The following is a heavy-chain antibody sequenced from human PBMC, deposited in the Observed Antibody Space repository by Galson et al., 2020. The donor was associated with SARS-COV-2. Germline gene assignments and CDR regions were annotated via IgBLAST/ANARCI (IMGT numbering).Heavy chain of an antibody. CDR2: IYYTGNT. Sequence: ETLSLTCTVSGDSVSSSSYYWGWIRQPPGKGLEWIGIIYYTGNTYYNPSLKSRLTISVDTSKNQFSLKLSSVTAADTAVYYCAREVSSTAGMDVWGQGTTVVVS. CDR3: AREVSSTAGMDV. V-gene: IGHV4-39*01. D-gene: IGHD5-18*01. J-gene: IGHJ6*02. CDR1: GDSVSSSSYY.